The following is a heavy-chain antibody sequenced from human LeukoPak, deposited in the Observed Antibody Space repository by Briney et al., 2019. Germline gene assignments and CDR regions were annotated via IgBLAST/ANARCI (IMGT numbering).Heavy chain of an antibody. V-gene: IGHV3-21*06. CDR3: SRLRRNSDKSGFYCYYDY. CDR2: INTVASYI. J-gene: IGHJ4*02. CDR1: GLTFSSFS. Sequence: GSLRLSCAASGLTFSSFSFNWVRQGPGKGLEWVSSINTVASYIYYADSVKGRFTISRDNAKNSLYLQMNSLRAEHTGVYYCSRLRRNSDKSGFYCYYDYWGQGTLVTVSS. D-gene: IGHD3-22*01.